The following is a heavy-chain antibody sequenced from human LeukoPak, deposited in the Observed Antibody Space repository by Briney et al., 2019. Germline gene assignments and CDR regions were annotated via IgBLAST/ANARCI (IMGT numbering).Heavy chain of an antibody. CDR2: IYYSGST. CDR1: GGSISSYY. D-gene: IGHD3-10*01. J-gene: IGHJ5*02. Sequence: SETLSLTCIVSGGSISSYYWSWIRQPPGKGLEWIGYIYYSGSTNYKPSLKSRVTISVDTSKNQFSLKLSSVTAADTAVYYCARGGYYGSGNDFRFDPWGQGTLVTVSS. V-gene: IGHV4-59*01. CDR3: ARGGYYGSGNDFRFDP.